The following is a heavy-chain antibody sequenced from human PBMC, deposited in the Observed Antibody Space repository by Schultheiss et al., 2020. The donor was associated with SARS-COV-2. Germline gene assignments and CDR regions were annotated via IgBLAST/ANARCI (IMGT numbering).Heavy chain of an antibody. Sequence: SQTLSLTCAVYGGSFSGYYWSWIRQPPGKGLEWIGYIYYSGSTNYNPSLKSRVTISVDTSKNQFSLKLSSVTAADTAVYYCARLAVADPFDYWGQGTLVTVSS. V-gene: IGHV4-59*12. CDR2: IYYSGST. CDR3: ARLAVADPFDY. D-gene: IGHD6-19*01. J-gene: IGHJ4*02. CDR1: GGSFSGYY.